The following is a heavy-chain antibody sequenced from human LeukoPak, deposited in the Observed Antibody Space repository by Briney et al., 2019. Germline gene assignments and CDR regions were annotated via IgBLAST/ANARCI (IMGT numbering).Heavy chain of an antibody. CDR3: AREGLSSSYFDY. CDR1: GGSFSGYY. D-gene: IGHD6-13*01. J-gene: IGHJ4*02. V-gene: IGHV4-34*01. CDR2: INHSGST. Sequence: SETLSLTCAVYGGSFSGYYWSWIRQPPGKGLEWIGEINHSGSTNYNPSLKSRVTISVDTSKNQFSLKLSSVTAADTAVYYCAREGLSSSYFDYWGQGTLVTVSS.